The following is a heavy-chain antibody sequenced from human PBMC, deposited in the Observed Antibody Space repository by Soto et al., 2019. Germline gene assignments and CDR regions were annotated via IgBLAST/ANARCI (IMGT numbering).Heavy chain of an antibody. J-gene: IGHJ4*02. CDR1: GGSISSGGYY. CDR3: ARATYGDLAFDY. D-gene: IGHD4-17*01. CDR2: IYYSGST. Sequence: NPSETLSLTCTVSGGSISSGGYYWSWIRQHPGKGLEWIGYIYYSGSTYYNPSLKSRVTISVDTSKNQFSLKLSSVTAADTAVYYCARATYGDLAFDYWGQGTLVTVSS. V-gene: IGHV4-31*03.